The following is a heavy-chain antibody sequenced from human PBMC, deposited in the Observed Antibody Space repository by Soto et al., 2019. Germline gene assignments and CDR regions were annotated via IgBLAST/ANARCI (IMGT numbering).Heavy chain of an antibody. CDR2: IIPIFGTA. D-gene: IGHD3-10*01. Sequence: GASVKVSCKASGGTFSSYAISWVRQAPGQGLEWMGGIIPIFGTANYAQKLQGRVTITADESTSTAYMELSSLRSEDTAVYYCARSYYGSGSYQFMYYYYGMDVWGHGTTVTVSS. V-gene: IGHV1-69*13. J-gene: IGHJ6*02. CDR3: ARSYYGSGSYQFMYYYYGMDV. CDR1: GGTFSSYA.